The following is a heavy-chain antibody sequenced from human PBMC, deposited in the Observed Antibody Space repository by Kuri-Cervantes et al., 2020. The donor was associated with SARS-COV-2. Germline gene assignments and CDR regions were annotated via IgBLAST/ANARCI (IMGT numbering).Heavy chain of an antibody. CDR1: GGSFSGYY. J-gene: IGHJ5*02. D-gene: IGHD1-26*01. Sequence: SETLSLTCAVYGGSFSGYYWSWIRQPAGKGLEWIGRIYTSGSTNYNPSLKSRVTMSVDTSKNQFSLKLSSVTAADTAVYYCARDKGSGSYRWFDPWGQGTLVTVSS. V-gene: IGHV4-4*07. CDR3: ARDKGSGSYRWFDP. CDR2: IYTSGST.